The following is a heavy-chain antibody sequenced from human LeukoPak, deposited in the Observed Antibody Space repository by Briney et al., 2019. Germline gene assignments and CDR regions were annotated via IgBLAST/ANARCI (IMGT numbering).Heavy chain of an antibody. CDR1: GGSISSGDYY. D-gene: IGHD1-26*01. Sequence: SETLSLTCTVSGGSISSGDYYWSWIRQPPGKGLEWIGYIYYSGSTYYNPSLKSRVTISVDTSKNQFSLKLSSVTAADTAVYYCARDPPVGVGASFNYYGMDVWGQGTTVTVSS. CDR3: ARDPPVGVGASFNYYGMDV. V-gene: IGHV4-30-4*01. CDR2: IYYSGST. J-gene: IGHJ6*02.